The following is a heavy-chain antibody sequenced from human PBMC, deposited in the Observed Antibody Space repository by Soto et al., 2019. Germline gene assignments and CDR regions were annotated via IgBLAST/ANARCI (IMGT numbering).Heavy chain of an antibody. V-gene: IGHV1-69*01. CDR2: IIPIFGTA. CDR3: ATPTSDTATYYYYGMDV. D-gene: IGHD5-18*01. Sequence: QVQLVQSGAEVKKPGSSVKVSCKASGGTFSSYAISWVRQAPGQGLEWMGGIIPIFGTANYAQTFQGRVTITADESTSTAYMELSSLRSEDTAVYYCATPTSDTATYYYYGMDVWGQGTTVTVSS. J-gene: IGHJ6*02. CDR1: GGTFSSYA.